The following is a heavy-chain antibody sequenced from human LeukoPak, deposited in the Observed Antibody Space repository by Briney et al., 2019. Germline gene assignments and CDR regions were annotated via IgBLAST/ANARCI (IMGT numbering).Heavy chain of an antibody. D-gene: IGHD3-10*01. CDR1: GGSFSGYY. V-gene: IGHV4-34*01. CDR3: ARGLWFGEFTSDY. Sequence: SEILSLTCAVYGGSFSGYYWSWIRQPPGKGLEWIGEINHSGSTNYNPSLKSRVTISVDTSKNQFSLKLSSVTAADTAVYYCARGLWFGEFTSDYWGQGTLVTVSS. CDR2: INHSGST. J-gene: IGHJ4*02.